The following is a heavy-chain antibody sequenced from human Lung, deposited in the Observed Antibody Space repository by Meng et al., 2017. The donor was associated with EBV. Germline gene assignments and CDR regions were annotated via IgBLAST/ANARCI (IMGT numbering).Heavy chain of an antibody. CDR3: AADPLLDDYGNSFDY. CDR2: FHTSGGT. Sequence: QVHLQVSGPRRMKPSETLSLTYPVSGGSINSYYWHWIRQPAGKGLEWIGRFHTSGGTKYNPSLKSRVTMSVDMSKSQLSLNLNSVTAADTAVYYCAADPLLDDYGNSFDYWGQGTLVTVSS. V-gene: IGHV4-4*07. D-gene: IGHD4-11*01. J-gene: IGHJ4*02. CDR1: GGSINSYY.